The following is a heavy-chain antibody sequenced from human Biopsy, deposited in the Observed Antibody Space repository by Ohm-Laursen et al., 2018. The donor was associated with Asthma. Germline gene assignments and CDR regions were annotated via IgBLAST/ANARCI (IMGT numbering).Heavy chain of an antibody. Sequence: SCKGSGAMFRDCWYVWVGEVPGKGLEWMGIINPGDSNTIYSPSFQGQVTFSADKSISTAYLHWSSLKASDTAMYYCARHDIPVAATVRGSVEIDDWGQGTLVTVSS. D-gene: IGHD6-19*01. V-gene: IGHV5-51*01. CDR2: INPGDSNT. CDR1: GAMFRDCW. CDR3: ARHDIPVAATVRGSVEIDD. J-gene: IGHJ4*02.